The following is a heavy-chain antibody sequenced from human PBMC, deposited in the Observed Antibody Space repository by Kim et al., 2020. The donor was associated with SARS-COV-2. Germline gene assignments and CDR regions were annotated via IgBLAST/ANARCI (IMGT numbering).Heavy chain of an antibody. CDR2: INHSGST. J-gene: IGHJ5*02. V-gene: IGHV4-34*01. CDR1: GGSFSGYY. D-gene: IGHD3-3*01. Sequence: SETLSLTCAVYGGSFSGYYWSWIRQPPGKGLEWIGEINHSGSTNYNPSLKSRVTISVDTSKNQFSLKLSSVTAADTAVYYCARIKTYYDFWSVYYISSGWFDPWGQGTLVTVSS. CDR3: ARIKTYYDFWSVYYISSGWFDP.